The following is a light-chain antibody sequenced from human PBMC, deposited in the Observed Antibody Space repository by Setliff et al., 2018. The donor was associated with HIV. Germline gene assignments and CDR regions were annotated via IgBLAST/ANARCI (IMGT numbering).Light chain of an antibody. V-gene: IGLV3-21*03. CDR3: QVWDSSSDHRV. CDR1: NIGSKS. Sequence: SYELTQPPSVSVAPGKTARITCGGNNIGSKSVHWYQQKPGQAPVLVVYDNGDRPSGIPERFSGSNSGNTATLAISRVEAGDEADYYCQVWDSSSDHRVFGTGTKV. J-gene: IGLJ1*01. CDR2: DNG.